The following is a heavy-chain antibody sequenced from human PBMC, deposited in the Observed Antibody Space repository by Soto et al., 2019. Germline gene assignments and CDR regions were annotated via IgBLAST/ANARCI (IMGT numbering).Heavy chain of an antibody. J-gene: IGHJ6*02. CDR2: INPYNANT. D-gene: IGHD2-15*01. CDR1: GFTFTIYG. Sequence: QVQLVQSGAEVKXPGXSVKVSCKASGFTFTIYGIAWVRQAPRQGLEWMGWINPYNANTNYAQKFQGRVTMTTDTSTTTGYMELRSLGSDDTAVYYCARVVAAAPVYYGMDVWGQGTTVTVSS. V-gene: IGHV1-18*01. CDR3: ARVVAAAPVYYGMDV.